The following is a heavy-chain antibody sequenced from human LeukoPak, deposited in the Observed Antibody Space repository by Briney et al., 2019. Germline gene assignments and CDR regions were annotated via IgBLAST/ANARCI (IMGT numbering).Heavy chain of an antibody. CDR1: GFTFSSYG. Sequence: GGSLRLSCAASGFTFSSYGMHWVRQAPGKGLEWVAFIRYDGSSKYYADSVKGRFTISRDNSKNTLYLQMDTLRAEDTAVYYCAKDSGVGMATSFSILDIWGQGTMVTVSS. CDR3: AKDSGVGMATSFSILDI. D-gene: IGHD5-24*01. V-gene: IGHV3-30*02. CDR2: IRYDGSSK. J-gene: IGHJ3*02.